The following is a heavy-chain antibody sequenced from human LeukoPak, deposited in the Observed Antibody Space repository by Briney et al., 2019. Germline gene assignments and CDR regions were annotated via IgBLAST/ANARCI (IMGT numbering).Heavy chain of an antibody. V-gene: IGHV5-51*01. J-gene: IGHJ5*02. CDR1: AYTFSTSW. Sequence: GESLKISCKGSAYTFSTSWIAWVRQMPGKGLEWMGIIFPLDSDTRYSPSLQGQVTISVDKSISTAYLQWSGLKTSDTAIYYCATVGTTGTRWFDPWGQGTLVTVSS. CDR3: ATVGTTGTRWFDP. D-gene: IGHD1-1*01. CDR2: IFPLDSDT.